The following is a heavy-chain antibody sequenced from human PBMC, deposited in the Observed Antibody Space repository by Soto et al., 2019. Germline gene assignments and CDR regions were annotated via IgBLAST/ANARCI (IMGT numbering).Heavy chain of an antibody. CDR1: GYTFTSYY. Sequence: QVQLVQSGAEVKKPGASVKVSCKASGYTFTSYYMHWVRQAPGQGLEWMGIINPSGGSTSYAQKFQGSVTMPRDTSMTTVYMELSSLRSEDTAVYYCARVLRSRDDAFEIWGQGTMFTVSS. CDR2: INPSGGST. D-gene: IGHD4-17*01. V-gene: IGHV1-46*01. CDR3: ARVLRSRDDAFEI. J-gene: IGHJ3*02.